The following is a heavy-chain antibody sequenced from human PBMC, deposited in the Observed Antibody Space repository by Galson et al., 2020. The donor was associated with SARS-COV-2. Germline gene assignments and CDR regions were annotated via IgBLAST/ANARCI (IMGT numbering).Heavy chain of an antibody. CDR3: ARNGRDCSGGICYGAEYFQH. D-gene: IGHD2-15*01. V-gene: IGHV3-11*06. J-gene: IGHJ1*01. Sequence: GESLKISCAASGYSFSDYYMSWIRQAPGKGLEWVSYISSSGSYTNYADPVKGRFPISRDNAKKSQYLQMNSLRAEDTAVYYCARNGRDCSGGICYGAEYFQHWGQGTLVIVSS. CDR1: GYSFSDYY. CDR2: ISSSGSYT.